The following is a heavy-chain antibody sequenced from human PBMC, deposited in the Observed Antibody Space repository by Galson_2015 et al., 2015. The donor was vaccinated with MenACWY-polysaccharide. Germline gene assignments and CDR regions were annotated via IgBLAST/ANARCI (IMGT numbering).Heavy chain of an antibody. CDR3: AKGLRGPAAGTDYFDY. CDR2: ITVSGDNT. CDR1: GFTFTNYT. D-gene: IGHD6-13*01. V-gene: IGHV3-23*01. J-gene: IGHJ4*02. Sequence: SLRLSCVASGFTFTNYTMSWVRQTPGEGLEWVSAITVSGDNTYYADSVKGRFAISRDNSKNTLSLQMNSLRTEDTAVYYCAKGLRGPAAGTDYFDYWGQGTLVTVSS.